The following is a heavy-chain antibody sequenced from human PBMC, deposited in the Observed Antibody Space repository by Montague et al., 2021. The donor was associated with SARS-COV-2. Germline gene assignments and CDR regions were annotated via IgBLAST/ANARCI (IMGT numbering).Heavy chain of an antibody. CDR1: GGSINSFY. CDR2: ISHLGST. J-gene: IGHJ4*02. V-gene: IGHV4-59*01. D-gene: IGHD3-10*01. Sequence: SETLSLTCTVSGGSINSFYWGWVRQPPGKGLEWIGYISHLGSTNYNRSLKSRVTMSVDTSKNQFSLKLSSVTAADTAVYYCARGDGHYYGSGTYPYYWGQGTLVTVSS. CDR3: ARGDGHYYGSGTYPYY.